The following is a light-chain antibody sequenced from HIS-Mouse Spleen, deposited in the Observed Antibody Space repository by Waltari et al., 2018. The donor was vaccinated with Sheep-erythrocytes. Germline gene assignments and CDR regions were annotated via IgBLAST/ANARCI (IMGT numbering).Light chain of an antibody. Sequence: DIQMTQSPSYLSASVGDRVTITCQASQDISHYLNWYQQKPGKAPKLLIYDASNLETGVPSRFSGSGSGTDFTFTISSLQPEDIATYYCQQYDNLLTFGGGTKVEIK. V-gene: IGKV1-33*01. CDR3: QQYDNLLT. CDR2: DAS. CDR1: QDISHY. J-gene: IGKJ4*01.